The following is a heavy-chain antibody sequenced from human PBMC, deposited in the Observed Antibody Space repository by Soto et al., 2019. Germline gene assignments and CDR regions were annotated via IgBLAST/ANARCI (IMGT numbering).Heavy chain of an antibody. CDR1: GFTFSTSG. J-gene: IGHJ5*02. CDR2: ISHDGSVT. D-gene: IGHD6-13*01. CDR3: AKDWGSSGWYNWFDP. Sequence: QVQMVESEGGVVQPGTSLRLSCATSGFTFSTSGMHWVRQAPGKGLEWVAMISHDGSVTYYTDSVQGRFTISRDTPKNTLYLQMNSLRDDDTAIYYCAKDWGSSGWYNWFDPWGQGTRVTVS. V-gene: IGHV3-30*18.